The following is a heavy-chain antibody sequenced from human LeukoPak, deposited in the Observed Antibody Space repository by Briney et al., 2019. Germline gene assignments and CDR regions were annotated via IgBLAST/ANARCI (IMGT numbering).Heavy chain of an antibody. CDR2: IYNDGSST. CDR3: ARGASGYSSGWYGY. V-gene: IGHV3-74*01. CDR1: GFTFSNYW. Sequence: PGGSLRLSCAASGFTFSNYWMHWVRQAPGKGLVWVSRIYNDGSSTSYADSVKGRFTISRDNAKNSLYLQMNSLRAEDTAVYYCARGASGYSSGWYGYWGQGTLVTVSS. D-gene: IGHD6-19*01. J-gene: IGHJ4*02.